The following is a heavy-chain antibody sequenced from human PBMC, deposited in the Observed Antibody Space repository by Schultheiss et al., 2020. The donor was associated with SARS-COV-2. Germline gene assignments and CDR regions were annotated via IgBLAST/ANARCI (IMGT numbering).Heavy chain of an antibody. CDR3: ARHRDSSGWDY. D-gene: IGHD6-19*01. CDR2: IYYSGST. J-gene: IGHJ4*02. CDR1: GGSISSGSYY. V-gene: IGHV4-39*01. Sequence: SETLSLTCTVSGGSISSGSYYWSWIRQPAGKGLEWIGSIYYSGSTYYNPSLKSRVTISVDTSKNQFSLKLSSVTAADTAVYYCARHRDSSGWDYWGQGTLVTVSS.